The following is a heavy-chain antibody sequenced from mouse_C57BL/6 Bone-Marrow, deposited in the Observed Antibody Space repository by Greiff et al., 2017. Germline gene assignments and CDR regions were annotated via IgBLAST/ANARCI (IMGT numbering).Heavy chain of an antibody. V-gene: IGHV6-6*01. CDR2: IRNKANNHAT. CDR1: GFTFSDAW. D-gene: IGHD2-2*01. CDR3: TRPGSIYYGYAWFAY. J-gene: IGHJ3*01. Sequence: EVKVEESGGGLVQPGGSMKLSCAASGFTFSDAWMDWVRQSPEKGLEWVAEIRNKANNHATYYAESVKGRFTISRDDSKSSVYLQMNSLRAEDTGIYYCTRPGSIYYGYAWFAYWGQGTLVTVSA.